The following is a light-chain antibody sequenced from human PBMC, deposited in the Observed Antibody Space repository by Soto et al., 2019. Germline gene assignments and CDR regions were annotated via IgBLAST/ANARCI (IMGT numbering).Light chain of an antibody. V-gene: IGLV2-14*01. CDR1: SSDVGGYNF. CDR3: SSYTSSSTLA. Sequence: QSALTQPASVSGSPGQSITISCIGTSSDVGGYNFVSWYQQHPGKAPKVMIYDVSYRPSGVSNRFAGSKSGNTASLTISGLQAEDEADYYCSSYTSSSTLAFGGGTKVTVL. J-gene: IGLJ2*01. CDR2: DVS.